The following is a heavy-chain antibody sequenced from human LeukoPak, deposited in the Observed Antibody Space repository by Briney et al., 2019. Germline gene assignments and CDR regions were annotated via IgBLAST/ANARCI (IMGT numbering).Heavy chain of an antibody. V-gene: IGHV4-59*01. J-gene: IGHJ4*02. CDR2: IYYSGST. CDR1: GGSISSYY. Sequence: PSETLSLTCTVSGGSISSYYWSWIRQPPGKGLEWIGYIYYSGSTNYNPSLKSRVTISVDTSKNQFSLKLSSVTAADTAVYYCATRRITMRNGMDYWGQGTLVTVPS. D-gene: IGHD3-22*01. CDR3: ATRRITMRNGMDY.